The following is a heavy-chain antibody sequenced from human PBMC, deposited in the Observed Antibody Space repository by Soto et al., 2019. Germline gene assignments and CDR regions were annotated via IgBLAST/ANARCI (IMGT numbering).Heavy chain of an antibody. CDR2: ISYDGSNK. D-gene: IGHD3-10*01. Sequence: QVQLVESGGGVVQPGRSLRLSCAASGFTFSSYAMHWVRQAPGKGLEWVAVISYDGSNKYYADCVKGRFTISRDNSKKTLYLQMNSLRAEDTAVYYCARGGSGSYSDWFDPWGQGTLVTVSS. CDR3: ARGGSGSYSDWFDP. CDR1: GFTFSSYA. V-gene: IGHV3-30-3*01. J-gene: IGHJ5*02.